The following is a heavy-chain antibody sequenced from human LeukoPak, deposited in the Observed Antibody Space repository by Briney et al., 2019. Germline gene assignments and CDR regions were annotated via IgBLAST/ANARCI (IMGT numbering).Heavy chain of an antibody. CDR1: GFTFDDYG. J-gene: IGHJ4*02. V-gene: IGHV3-20*04. CDR3: ARDDGDYYDSRKPLDY. Sequence: GGSLRLSCAASGFTFDDYGMSWVRQAPGKGLEWVSGINWNGGSTGYADSVKGRFTISGDNAKNSLYLQMNSLRAEDTALYYCARDDGDYYDSRKPLDYWGQGTLVTVSS. D-gene: IGHD3-22*01. CDR2: INWNGGST.